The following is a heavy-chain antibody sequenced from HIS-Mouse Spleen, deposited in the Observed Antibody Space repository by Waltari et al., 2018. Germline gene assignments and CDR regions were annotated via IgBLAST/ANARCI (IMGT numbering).Heavy chain of an antibody. CDR2: MNPNSGNT. J-gene: IGHJ4*02. CDR1: GYTFTSYD. D-gene: IGHD2-21*02. CDR3: AIVGVWVTALVY. Sequence: QVQLVQSGAEVKKPGASVKVSCKASGYTFTSYDINWVRQATGQGLEGMGWMNPNSGNTGYAQKFQGRVTMTRNTSISTAYMELSSLRSEDTAVYYCAIVGVWVTALVYWGQGTLVTVSS. V-gene: IGHV1-8*01.